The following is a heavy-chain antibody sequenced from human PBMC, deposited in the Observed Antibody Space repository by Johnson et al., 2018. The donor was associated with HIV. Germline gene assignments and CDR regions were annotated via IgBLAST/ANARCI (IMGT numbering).Heavy chain of an antibody. Sequence: VLLVESGGGVVQPGRSLRLSCVVSGFTFNSYWMSWVRQAPWKGLEWVANIKQDGTEKYYVDSVKGRFTISRDNAKNSLYLQLNSLRAEDTAVYYCARVEPIRRAIDAFDIWGQGTMVTVSS. CDR3: ARVEPIRRAIDAFDI. J-gene: IGHJ3*02. CDR2: IKQDGTEK. V-gene: IGHV3-7*01. CDR1: GFTFNSYW.